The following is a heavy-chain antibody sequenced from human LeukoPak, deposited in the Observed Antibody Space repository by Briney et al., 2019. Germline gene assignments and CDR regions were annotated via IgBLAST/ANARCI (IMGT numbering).Heavy chain of an antibody. CDR3: ARPFYYGSGSPDI. V-gene: IGHV3-21*01. CDR2: IAGSRSFI. Sequence: GGSLRLSCAASGFTFSTYTMNWVRQAPGKGLEWVSSIAGSRSFIFYADSVKGRFTISRDNAKNSLYLQMNSLRAEDTAVYYCARPFYYGSGSPDIWGQGTMVTVSS. D-gene: IGHD3-10*01. J-gene: IGHJ3*02. CDR1: GFTFSTYT.